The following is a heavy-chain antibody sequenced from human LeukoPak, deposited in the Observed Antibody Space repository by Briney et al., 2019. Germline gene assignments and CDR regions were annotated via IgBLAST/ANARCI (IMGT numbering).Heavy chain of an antibody. CDR2: ISGSGSGSST. D-gene: IGHD5-24*01. CDR1: GFTVSSNY. V-gene: IGHV3-23*01. CDR3: AKSGYNRFDY. Sequence: GGSLRLSCAAPGFTVSSNYMSWVRQAPGKGLEWVSTISGSGSGSSTYYADSVKGRFTISRDNSKNTLYLQMNSLRAEDTAVYYCAKSGYNRFDYWGQGTLVTVSS. J-gene: IGHJ4*02.